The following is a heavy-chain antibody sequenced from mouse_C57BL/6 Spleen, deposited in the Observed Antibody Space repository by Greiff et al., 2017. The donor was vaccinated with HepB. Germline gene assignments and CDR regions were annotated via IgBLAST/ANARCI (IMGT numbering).Heavy chain of an antibody. Sequence: QVQLQQPGAELVMPGASVKLSCKASGYTFTSYWMHWVKQRPGQGLEWIGEIDPSDSYTNYNQKFKGKSTLTVDKSSSTAYMQLSSLTSEDSAVYYCARRAGSSCYYAMDYWGQGTSVTVSS. CDR2: IDPSDSYT. CDR1: GYTFTSYW. V-gene: IGHV1-69*01. CDR3: ARRAGSSCYYAMDY. D-gene: IGHD1-1*01. J-gene: IGHJ4*01.